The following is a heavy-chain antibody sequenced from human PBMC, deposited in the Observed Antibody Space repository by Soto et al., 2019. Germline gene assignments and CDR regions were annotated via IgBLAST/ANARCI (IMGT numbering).Heavy chain of an antibody. CDR1: GGSISSGGYY. J-gene: IGHJ5*02. Sequence: QVQLQESGPGLVKPSQTLSLTCTVSGGSISSGGYYWSWIRQHPGKGLEWIGYIYYSGSTYYNPSLKSRVTLSVDTSKNQFALKLSSVTAADTAVYYCARESTDLRWFDPWGQGTLVTVSS. CDR2: IYYSGST. CDR3: ARESTDLRWFDP. V-gene: IGHV4-31*03. D-gene: IGHD2-2*01.